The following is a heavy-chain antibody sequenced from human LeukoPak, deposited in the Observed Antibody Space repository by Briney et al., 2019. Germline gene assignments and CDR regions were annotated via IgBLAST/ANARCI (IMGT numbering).Heavy chain of an antibody. J-gene: IGHJ4*02. CDR2: IIPIFGTA. Sequence: SVKVSCKASGGTFSSYAISWVRQAPGQGLEWMGGIIPIFGTANYAQKFQGRVTITADESTSTAYMELSSLRSEDTAVYYCATCARNFYCYMFDYWGQGTLVTVSS. D-gene: IGHD2-2*02. V-gene: IGHV1-69*13. CDR3: ATCARNFYCYMFDY. CDR1: GGTFSSYA.